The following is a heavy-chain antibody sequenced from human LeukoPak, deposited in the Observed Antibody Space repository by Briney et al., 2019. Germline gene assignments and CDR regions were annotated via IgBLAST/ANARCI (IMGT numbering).Heavy chain of an antibody. CDR1: GYTFTSYY. CDR2: MNPNSGNT. V-gene: IGHV1-8*02. D-gene: IGHD3-22*01. Sequence: ASVKVSCKASGYTFTSYYMHWVRQATGQGLEWMGWMNPNSGNTGYAQKFQGRVTMTRNTSISTAYMELSSLRSEDTAVYYCARRLTYYYDSSGFYFDYWGQGTLVTVSS. J-gene: IGHJ4*02. CDR3: ARRLTYYYDSSGFYFDY.